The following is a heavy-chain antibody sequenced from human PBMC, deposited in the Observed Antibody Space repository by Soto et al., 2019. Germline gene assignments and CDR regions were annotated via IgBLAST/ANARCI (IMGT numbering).Heavy chain of an antibody. CDR2: INHSGST. J-gene: IGHJ6*02. CDR1: GGSFSGYY. Sequence: LSLTCAVYGGSFSGYYWSWIRQPPGKGLEWIGEINHSGSTNYNPSLKSRVTISVDTSKNQFSLKLSSVTAADTAVYYCARGDMDYDILTGYYEYYYYYGMDVWGQGTTVTVSS. D-gene: IGHD3-9*01. V-gene: IGHV4-34*01. CDR3: ARGDMDYDILTGYYEYYYYYGMDV.